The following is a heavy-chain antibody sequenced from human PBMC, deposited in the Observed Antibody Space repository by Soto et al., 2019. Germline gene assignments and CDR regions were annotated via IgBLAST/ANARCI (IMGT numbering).Heavy chain of an antibody. CDR1: GGSVSSGSYY. CDR3: ARSNYDFWSGYASVWFDP. V-gene: IGHV4-61*01. CDR2: IYYRGST. D-gene: IGHD3-3*01. Sequence: QVQLQESGPGLVKPSETLSLTCTVSGGSVSSGSYYWSWIRQPPGKGLEWIGYIYYRGSTNYNSCLSSRVTISVDTSKDQFSLKLSSVTAADTAVYYCARSNYDFWSGYASVWFDPWGQGTLVTVSS. J-gene: IGHJ5*02.